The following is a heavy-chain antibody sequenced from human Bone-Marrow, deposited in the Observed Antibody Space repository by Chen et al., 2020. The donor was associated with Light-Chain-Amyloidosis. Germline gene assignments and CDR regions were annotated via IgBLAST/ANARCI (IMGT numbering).Heavy chain of an antibody. Sequence: EVQLVESGGGLIQPGGSLRLSCAASGFTVSSNYMSWVRQAPGKGLEWVSVIYSGGSTYYADSVKGRFTISRDNSKNTLYLQMNSLRAEDTAVYYCARLGYCSGGSCDSYAFDIWGQWTMVTVSS. CDR1: GFTVSSNY. J-gene: IGHJ3*02. D-gene: IGHD2-15*01. CDR2: IYSGGST. CDR3: ARLGYCSGGSCDSYAFDI. V-gene: IGHV3-53*01.